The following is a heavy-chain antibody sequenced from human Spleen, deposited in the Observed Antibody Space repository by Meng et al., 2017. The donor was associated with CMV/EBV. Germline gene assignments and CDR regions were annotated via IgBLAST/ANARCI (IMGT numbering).Heavy chain of an antibody. CDR1: GFSFRSYT. D-gene: IGHD5-18*01. J-gene: IGHJ4*02. CDR3: ARAGSYGFYYFDD. Sequence: ASGFSFRSYTMNWVRQVPGKGLEWVSSISSSSSYIYYVDSVKGRFTISRDNAKNSLYLQMNSLRAEDTAVYYCARAGSYGFYYFDDWGQGTLVTVSS. CDR2: ISSSSSYI. V-gene: IGHV3-21*01.